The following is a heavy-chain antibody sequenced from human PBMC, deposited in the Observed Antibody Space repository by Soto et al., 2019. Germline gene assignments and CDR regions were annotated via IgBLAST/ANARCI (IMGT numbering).Heavy chain of an antibody. CDR2: INAGNGNT. CDR3: ARGPRYSYGTNNLFDP. Sequence: QVQLVQSGAEVKKPGASVKVSCKASGYTFTSYAMHWVRQAPGQGLEWMGWINAGNGNTKYSQKFQGRVTITRDTSASTADMELSSLRSEDTAVYCCARGPRYSYGTNNLFDPWGQGTLVTVSS. CDR1: GYTFTSYA. J-gene: IGHJ5*02. V-gene: IGHV1-3*01. D-gene: IGHD5-18*01.